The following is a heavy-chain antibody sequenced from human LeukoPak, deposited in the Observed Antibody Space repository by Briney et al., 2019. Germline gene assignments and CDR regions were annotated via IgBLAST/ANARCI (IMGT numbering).Heavy chain of an antibody. J-gene: IGHJ3*02. D-gene: IGHD2-2*01. Sequence: GGSLRLSCAASGFTFSSNHMNWVRQAPGKGLEWVSSISSSSSYIYYVDSVEGRFTISRDNAKNSLYLQMTSLRAEDTAMYYCAREIPTAMSAFDIWGQGTMVTVSS. CDR1: GFTFSSNH. CDR2: ISSSSSYI. CDR3: AREIPTAMSAFDI. V-gene: IGHV3-21*01.